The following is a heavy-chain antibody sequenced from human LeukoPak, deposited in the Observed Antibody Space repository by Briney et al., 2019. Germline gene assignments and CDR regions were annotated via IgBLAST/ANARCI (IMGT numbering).Heavy chain of an antibody. CDR3: AKDRPCSSTICYDRDY. J-gene: IGHJ4*02. Sequence: GGSLRLSCAASVYNFRIYAISWVRQSPGKGLECVSPISGTGGSTYYADSVQGRFTISTDNSKTTPYLQRNSLRAEDTAVYYCAKDRPCSSTICYDRDYGGEGTLVTVSS. CDR1: VYNFRIYA. D-gene: IGHD2-2*01. CDR2: ISGTGGST. V-gene: IGHV3-23*01.